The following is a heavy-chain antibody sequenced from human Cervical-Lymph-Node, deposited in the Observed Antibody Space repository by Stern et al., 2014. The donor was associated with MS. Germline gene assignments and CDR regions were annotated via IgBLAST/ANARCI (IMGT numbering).Heavy chain of an antibody. D-gene: IGHD5-18*01. CDR1: GGSVSSGSSY. CDR3: ASGYRFFES. CDR2: IHPSGNA. Sequence: DQLVESGPGLVKPSQTLSLTCTLSGGSVSSGSSYWSWIRQPAGKGLEWIGRIHPSGNAFYTPSLESRVTILPDPSTNHISLKLNPVTAADTAVYYCASGYRFFESWGQGTLVTVSS. J-gene: IGHJ4*02. V-gene: IGHV4-61*02.